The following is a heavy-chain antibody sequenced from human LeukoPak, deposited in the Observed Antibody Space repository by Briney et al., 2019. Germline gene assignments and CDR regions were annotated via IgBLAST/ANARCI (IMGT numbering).Heavy chain of an antibody. J-gene: IGHJ4*02. CDR1: GFTFSNNW. CDR3: ARGGGYSYGSFDY. Sequence: GGSLRLSCAASGFTFSNNWMSWVRQAPGKGLEWVANIKPDVSEIYYVDSVKGRFTISRDNAKNYLYLQMNSLRAEDTAVYYCARGGGYSYGSFDYWGQGTLVTVSS. CDR2: IKPDVSEI. V-gene: IGHV3-7*01. D-gene: IGHD5-18*01.